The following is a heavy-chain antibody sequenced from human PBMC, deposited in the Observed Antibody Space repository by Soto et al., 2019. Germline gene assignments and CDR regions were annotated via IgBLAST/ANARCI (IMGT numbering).Heavy chain of an antibody. J-gene: IGHJ6*02. CDR1: GGSIRSSSYY. CDR3: ATNYAYYYYYGMDV. Sequence: SETLSFTCTVSGGSIRSSSYYWGGIRHPPGKGLEWIGSIYYSGSTYYNPSLKSRVTISVDTSKNQFSLKLSSVTAADTAVYYCATNYAYYYYYGMDVWGQGTTVTVSS. CDR2: IYYSGST. V-gene: IGHV4-39*01. D-gene: IGHD4-4*01.